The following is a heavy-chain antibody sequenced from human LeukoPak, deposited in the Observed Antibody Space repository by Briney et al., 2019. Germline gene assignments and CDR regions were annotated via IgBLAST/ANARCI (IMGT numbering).Heavy chain of an antibody. CDR1: GYSFASNW. D-gene: IGHD3-9*01. CDR3: ARNYDILTGYYPFDH. CDR2: IYPADSDT. V-gene: IGHV5-51*01. Sequence: GESLKISCKGSGYSFASNWIGWVRQMPGKGLEWMGSIYPADSDTRYSPSFQGQVTISADKSFSTAYLQWSSLQASDTAIYYCARNYDILTGYYPFDHWGQGTLVTVSS. J-gene: IGHJ5*02.